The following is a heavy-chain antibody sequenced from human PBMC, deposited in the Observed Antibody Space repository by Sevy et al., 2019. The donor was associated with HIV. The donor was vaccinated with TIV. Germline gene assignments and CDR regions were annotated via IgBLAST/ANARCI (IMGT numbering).Heavy chain of an antibody. D-gene: IGHD1-1*01. CDR1: GFTFRSFS. CDR2: IWYEGRTE. Sequence: GGCLRLSCVASGFTFRSFSMHWVRQAPGKGLEWVAAIWYEGRTERYADSVQGRFTISRDNSKKTLYLQMNSLRDEDTAIYYCARDASRVIVPTAGFDSWGQGTLVTVSS. CDR3: ARDASRVIVPTAGFDS. V-gene: IGHV3-33*01. J-gene: IGHJ5*01.